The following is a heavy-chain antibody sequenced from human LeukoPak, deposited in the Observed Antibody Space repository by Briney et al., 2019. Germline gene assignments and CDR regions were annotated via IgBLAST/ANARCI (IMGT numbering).Heavy chain of an antibody. V-gene: IGHV1-2*06. CDR3: ARLYGGAPPAYLDY. CDR1: AYTFTDYY. Sequence: ASVKVSCKASAYTFTDYYVHWVRQAPGQGLEWMGRINPSSGDTNYAQNFQGRVTMTRDTSISTAYMELSSLRSEDTAVYHCARLYGGAPPAYLDYWGQGTLVTVSS. CDR2: INPSSGDT. J-gene: IGHJ4*02. D-gene: IGHD1-26*01.